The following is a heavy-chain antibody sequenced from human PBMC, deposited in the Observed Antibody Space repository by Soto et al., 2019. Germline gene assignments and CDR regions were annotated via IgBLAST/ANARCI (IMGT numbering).Heavy chain of an antibody. CDR1: GGTFSSYA. CDR2: IIPIFGTA. J-gene: IGHJ6*02. D-gene: IGHD3-22*01. V-gene: IGHV1-69*13. Sequence: ASVKVSCKASGGTFSSYAISWVRQAPGQGLEWMGGIIPIFGTANYAQKFQGRVTITADESTSTAYMELSSLRSEDTAVYYCARDTHNYYDSSGYPGPYYGMDVWGQGTTVTVSS. CDR3: ARDTHNYYDSSGYPGPYYGMDV.